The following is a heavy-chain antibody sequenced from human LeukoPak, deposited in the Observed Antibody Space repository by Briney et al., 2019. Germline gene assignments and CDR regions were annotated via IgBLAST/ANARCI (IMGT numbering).Heavy chain of an antibody. V-gene: IGHV3-23*01. J-gene: IGHJ5*02. D-gene: IGHD6-19*01. CDR1: GFTFSSYA. CDR3: ARDRTATSIAVAGTPWFDP. CDR2: ISGSGGST. Sequence: GGSLRLSCAASGFTFSSYAMSWVRQAPGKGLEWVSAISGSGGSTYYADSVKGRFTISRDNSKNTLYLQMNSLRAEDAAVYYCARDRTATSIAVAGTPWFDPWGQGTLVTVSS.